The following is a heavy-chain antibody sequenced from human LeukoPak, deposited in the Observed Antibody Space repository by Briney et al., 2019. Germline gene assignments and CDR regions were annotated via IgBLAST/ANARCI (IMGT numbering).Heavy chain of an antibody. Sequence: PGGSLRLSCAISGFTVSSNYMSWVRQAPGKGLEWVSIIYSGGATYNADSVKGRFTISRDNSKNTLYLQINSLRAEDTDVYYCMGELYWGQGTLVTVSS. D-gene: IGHD1-26*01. V-gene: IGHV3-66*02. CDR1: GFTVSSNY. CDR2: IYSGGAT. J-gene: IGHJ4*02. CDR3: MGELY.